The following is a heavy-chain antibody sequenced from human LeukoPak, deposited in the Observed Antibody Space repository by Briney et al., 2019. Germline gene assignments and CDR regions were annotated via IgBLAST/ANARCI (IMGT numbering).Heavy chain of an antibody. CDR3: ARATKAHDAFDI. D-gene: IGHD5-12*01. CDR2: IYYSGST. Sequence: PSETLSLTCTVSGGSISSYYWSWIRQPPGKGLEWIGYIYYSGSTNYNPSLKSRVTISVDTSKNQFSLKLSSVTAADTAVYYCARATKAHDAFDIWGQGTMVTVSS. CDR1: GGSISSYY. J-gene: IGHJ3*02. V-gene: IGHV4-59*12.